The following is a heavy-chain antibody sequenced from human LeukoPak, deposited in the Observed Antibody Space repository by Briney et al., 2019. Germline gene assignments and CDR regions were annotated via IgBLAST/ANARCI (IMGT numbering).Heavy chain of an antibody. Sequence: ASVKVSCKASGYTFTSYGISWVRQAPGQGLEWMGWISAYNGNTNYAQKLQGRVTMTTDTSTSTAYMELRSLRSDDTAVYYCARDGKDIVVVPADYYYYYYMDVWGKGTTVTVSS. J-gene: IGHJ6*03. CDR3: ARDGKDIVVVPADYYYYYYMDV. CDR1: GYTFTSYG. D-gene: IGHD2-2*01. V-gene: IGHV1-18*01. CDR2: ISAYNGNT.